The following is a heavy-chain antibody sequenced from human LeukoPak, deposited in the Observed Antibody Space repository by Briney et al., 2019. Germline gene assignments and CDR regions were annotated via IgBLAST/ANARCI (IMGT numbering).Heavy chain of an antibody. Sequence: GGSLRLSCAASGFTFSSYCMHWVRQAPGKGLEWVSAISVGGDNTYYAESVRGRFTISRDNYKNPLFLQMNSLRAEDTAIYYCAKPVDGASVQRYFQHWGQGTLVTVSS. J-gene: IGHJ1*01. CDR2: ISVGGDNT. CDR3: AKPVDGASVQRYFQH. CDR1: GFTFSSYC. D-gene: IGHD1-1*01. V-gene: IGHV3-23*01.